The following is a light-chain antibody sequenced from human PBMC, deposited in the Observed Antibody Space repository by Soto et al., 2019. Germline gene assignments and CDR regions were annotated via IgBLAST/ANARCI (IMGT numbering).Light chain of an antibody. CDR1: QVISSY. V-gene: IGKV1-9*01. CDR3: QQLNSYPWT. CDR2: AAS. Sequence: IQLTPSPSSLSASVGDRVTITCLASQVISSYLAWYQQKPGKAPKLLIYAASTLQSGVPSRFSGSGSGTDFTLTISSLQPEDFATYYCQQLNSYPWTFGQGTKVDI. J-gene: IGKJ1*01.